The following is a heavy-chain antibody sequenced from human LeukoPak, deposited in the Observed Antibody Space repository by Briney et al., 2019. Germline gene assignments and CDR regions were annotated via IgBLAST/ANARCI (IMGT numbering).Heavy chain of an antibody. V-gene: IGHV4-59*08. CDR1: GGSISSYY. D-gene: IGHD6-13*01. CDR3: ARYKQQLVGRTHFDY. CDR2: IYYSGST. Sequence: SETLSLTCTVSGGSISSYYWSWIRQPPGKGLEWIGYIYYSGSTNYNPSLKSRVTISVDTSKNQFSLKLSSVTAADTAVYYCARYKQQLVGRTHFDYWGQGTLVTVSS. J-gene: IGHJ4*02.